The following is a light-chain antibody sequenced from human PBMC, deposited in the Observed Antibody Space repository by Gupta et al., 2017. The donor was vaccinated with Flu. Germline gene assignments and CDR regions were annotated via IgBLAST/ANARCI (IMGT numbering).Light chain of an antibody. CDR2: AAS. CDR3: QQSYTTSPT. CDR1: QIVSDY. J-gene: IGKJ4*01. V-gene: IGKV1-39*01. Sequence: PSSLSSSVGDRVTITCRASQIVSDYLNWYQQKPGKAPDLLIYAASTLHSGVPSSFSGSGSGTDFTLTISSLQPEDFATYYCQQSYTTSPTFGGGTKVEIK.